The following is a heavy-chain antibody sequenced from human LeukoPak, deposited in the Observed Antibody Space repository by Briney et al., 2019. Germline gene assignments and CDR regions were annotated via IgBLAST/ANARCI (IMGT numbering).Heavy chain of an antibody. CDR3: AKNMVGGVIMSSSFDY. CDR1: GFTFSSYG. J-gene: IGHJ4*02. CDR2: IRYDGTNK. Sequence: GGSLRLSCAASGFTFSSYGMHWVRRAPGKGLEWVAFIRYDGTNKYYADSVKGRFTISRDNSKNTLYMQMNSLRAEDTAVYYCAKNMVGGVIMSSSFDYWGQGTLVTVSS. V-gene: IGHV3-30*02. D-gene: IGHD3-10*01.